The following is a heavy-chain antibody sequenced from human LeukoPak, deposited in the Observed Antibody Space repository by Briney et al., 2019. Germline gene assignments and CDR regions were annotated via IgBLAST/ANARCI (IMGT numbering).Heavy chain of an antibody. CDR2: INPNSGGT. J-gene: IGHJ4*02. V-gene: IGHV1-2*02. Sequence: VASVKVSCKASGYTFTGYYMHWVRQAPGQGLEWMGWINPNSGGTNYAQKFQGRVTMTRDTSISTAYMELSRLRSDDTAVYYCAREPILAAAGTPLFDYWGQGALVTVSS. D-gene: IGHD6-13*01. CDR3: AREPILAAAGTPLFDY. CDR1: GYTFTGYY.